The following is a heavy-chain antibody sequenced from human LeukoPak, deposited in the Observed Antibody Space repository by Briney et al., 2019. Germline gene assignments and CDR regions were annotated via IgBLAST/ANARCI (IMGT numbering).Heavy chain of an antibody. CDR2: ISAYNGNT. J-gene: IGHJ4*02. CDR1: GGTFSSYA. CDR3: ARDLVAMVRGVIRTLRPIDY. D-gene: IGHD3-10*01. V-gene: IGHV1-18*01. Sequence: GASVKVSCKASGGTFSSYAISWVRQAPGQGLEWMGWISAYNGNTNYAQKLQGRVTMTTDTSTSTVYMELSSLRSEDTAVYYCARDLVAMVRGVIRTLRPIDYWGQGTLVTVSS.